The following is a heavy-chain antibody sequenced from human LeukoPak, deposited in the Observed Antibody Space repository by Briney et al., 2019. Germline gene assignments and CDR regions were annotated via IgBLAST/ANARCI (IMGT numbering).Heavy chain of an antibody. J-gene: IGHJ5*02. CDR2: ISAYNGNT. V-gene: IGHV1-18*01. Sequence: ASVKVSCKASGYTFTSYGISWVRQAPGQGLEWMGWISAYNGNTNYAQKLQGRVTMTTDTSTSTAYMELRSLRSDDTAVYYCARERVTMVRGVHNWFDPWGRGTLVTISS. CDR1: GYTFTSYG. D-gene: IGHD3-10*01. CDR3: ARERVTMVRGVHNWFDP.